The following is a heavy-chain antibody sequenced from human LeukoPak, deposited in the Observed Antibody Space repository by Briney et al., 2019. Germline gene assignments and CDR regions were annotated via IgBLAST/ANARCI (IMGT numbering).Heavy chain of an antibody. J-gene: IGHJ4*02. D-gene: IGHD6-19*01. CDR1: GGSTTGYF. V-gene: IGHV4-59*08. CDR2: VFYSGGT. CDR3: VSTAVAGNTFDY. Sequence: SETLSLTCTISGGSTTGYFWSWIRQPPGKGLEWIGYVFYSGGTLYNPSLESRVTISVDTSKTHFSLELTSVTAADTAVYYCVSTAVAGNTFDYWGQGTLVTVSS.